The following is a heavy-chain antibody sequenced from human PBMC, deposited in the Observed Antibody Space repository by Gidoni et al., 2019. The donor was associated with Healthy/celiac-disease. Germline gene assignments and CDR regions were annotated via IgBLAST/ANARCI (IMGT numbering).Heavy chain of an antibody. V-gene: IGHV1-69*01. CDR3: ARGMGPTIFGVVNDYYYYGMDV. D-gene: IGHD3-3*01. J-gene: IGHJ6*02. CDR1: GGTFSSYA. Sequence: QVQLVQSGAEVKKPGSSVKVSCKASGGTFSSYAISWVRQAPGQGLEWMGGIIPIFGTANYAQKFQGRVTITADESTSTAYMELSSLRSEDTAVYYCARGMGPTIFGVVNDYYYYGMDVWGQGTTVTVSS. CDR2: IIPIFGTA.